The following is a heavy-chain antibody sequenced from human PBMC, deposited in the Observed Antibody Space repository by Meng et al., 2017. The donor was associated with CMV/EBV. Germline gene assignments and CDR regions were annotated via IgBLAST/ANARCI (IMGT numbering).Heavy chain of an antibody. CDR3: ARVHITIFGVVPDY. D-gene: IGHD3-3*01. V-gene: IGHV3-48*03. CDR2: ISSSGSTI. J-gene: IGHJ4*02. CDR1: GFTFSSYE. Sequence: GGSLRLSCAASGFTFSSYEMNWVRQAPGKGLEWVSYISSSGSTIYYADSVKGRFTISRDNAKNSLYLQMNSLRAEGTAVYYCARVHITIFGVVPDYWGQGTLVTVSS.